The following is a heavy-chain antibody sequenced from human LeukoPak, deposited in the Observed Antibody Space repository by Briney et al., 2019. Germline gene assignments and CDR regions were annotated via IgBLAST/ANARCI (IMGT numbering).Heavy chain of an antibody. Sequence: PSETLSLTCSVSGGSIRNHFWSWIRLPPGKGLEWIGNIYYTTNPNYSPSLTSRVTISVDTSKNQLSLNLNSVSAADTAIYYCARDRNYFDAWGQGTRVTVSS. CDR3: ARDRNYFDA. CDR1: GGSIRNHF. V-gene: IGHV4-59*11. CDR2: IYYTTNP. D-gene: IGHD4-11*01. J-gene: IGHJ5*02.